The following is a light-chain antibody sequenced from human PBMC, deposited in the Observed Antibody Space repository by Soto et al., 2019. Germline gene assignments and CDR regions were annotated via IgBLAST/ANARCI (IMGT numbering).Light chain of an antibody. CDR2: DAS. CDR1: QSISSW. V-gene: IGKV1-5*01. J-gene: IGKJ4*01. Sequence: DIQMTQSPSTLSASVGDRVTITCRASQSISSWLAWYQQKPWKAPKLLIYDASSLESGVPSRFSGSGSGTEFTLTISSLQPDDFATYYCQQYNSYSQLTFGGGTKVEIK. CDR3: QQYNSYSQLT.